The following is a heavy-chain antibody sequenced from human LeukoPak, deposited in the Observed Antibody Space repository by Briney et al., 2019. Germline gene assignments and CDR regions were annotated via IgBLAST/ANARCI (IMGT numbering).Heavy chain of an antibody. V-gene: IGHV3-74*01. J-gene: IGHJ4*02. CDR2: INTAGSTT. CDR3: ARVTITEDY. D-gene: IGHD5-12*01. CDR1: GFTFSSHW. Sequence: GGSLRLSCAASGFTFSSHWMHWVRQDAGKGLVWVARINTAGSTTTYADSVKGRFTISRDNAKNTLYLQMNSLRVEDTGVHYCARVTITEDYWGQGTLVTVSS.